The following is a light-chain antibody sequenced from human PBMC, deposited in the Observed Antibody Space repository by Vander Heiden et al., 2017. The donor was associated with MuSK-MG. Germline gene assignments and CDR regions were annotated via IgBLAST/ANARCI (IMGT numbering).Light chain of an antibody. CDR3: QQSDSTPRLT. Sequence: DIQMTQSPSSLSASVGDRVTITCRASQSISSYLNWYKQKPGKAPKLLIYAASSLQSGVPSRFSGSGYGTDFTLTISSLQPEDFATYYCQQSDSTPRLTFGGGTKVEIK. CDR2: AAS. V-gene: IGKV1-39*01. CDR1: QSISSY. J-gene: IGKJ4*01.